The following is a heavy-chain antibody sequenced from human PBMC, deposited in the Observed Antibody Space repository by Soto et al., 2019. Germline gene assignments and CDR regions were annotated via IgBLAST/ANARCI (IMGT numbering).Heavy chain of an antibody. CDR2: ISSSSSYI. D-gene: IGHD3-10*01. V-gene: IGHV3-21*01. J-gene: IGHJ6*03. CDR3: ARGITMVRGVPPYMDV. CDR1: GFTFSSYS. Sequence: EVQLVESGGGLVKPGGSLRLSCAASGFTFSSYSMNWVRQAPGKGLEWVSSISSSSSYIYYADSVKGRFTISRDNAKNSLELKMNCLRAEDTAVYYCARGITMVRGVPPYMDVWGKGTTVTVSS.